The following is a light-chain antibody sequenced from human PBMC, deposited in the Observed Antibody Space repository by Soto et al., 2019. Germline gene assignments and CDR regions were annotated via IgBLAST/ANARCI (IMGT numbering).Light chain of an antibody. Sequence: EMVLTRARATLSLSPGERATLSCRASQTIANNYLTWYQQKPGQAPRVLIYDASTRATGIPDRFGGSGSGTDFTLTICRLEPEDFAVYYCQQYGSSPITFAQGTRLEIK. CDR3: QQYGSSPIT. V-gene: IGKV3-20*01. J-gene: IGKJ5*01. CDR1: QTIANNY. CDR2: DAS.